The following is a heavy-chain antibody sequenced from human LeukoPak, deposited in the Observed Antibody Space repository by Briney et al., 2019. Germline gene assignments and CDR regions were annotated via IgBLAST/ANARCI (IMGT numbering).Heavy chain of an antibody. CDR3: ARPTGGGYNKNWFDP. CDR2: IYYSGST. J-gene: IGHJ5*02. V-gene: IGHV4-39*01. CDR1: GGSISSSSYY. D-gene: IGHD3-22*01. Sequence: PSETLSLTCTVSGGSISSSSYYWCWIRQPPGKGLEWIGSIYYSGSTYYNPSLKSRVTISVDTSKNQFSLKLSSVTAADTAVYYCARPTGGGYNKNWFDPWGQGTLVTVSS.